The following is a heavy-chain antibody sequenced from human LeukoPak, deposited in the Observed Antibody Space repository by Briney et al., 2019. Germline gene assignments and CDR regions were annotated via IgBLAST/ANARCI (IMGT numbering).Heavy chain of an antibody. D-gene: IGHD4-17*01. J-gene: IGHJ4*02. V-gene: IGHV3-11*01. CDR1: GFTFSDYY. CDR2: ISTTGSTK. Sequence: GGSLRLSCAASGFTFSDYYMSWIRQAPGKGLEWVSYISTTGSTKYYADSVKGRFTISRDNAKNSLYLQTNSLRAEDTAVYYCARVPTTVTYTDYWGQGTLVTVTS. CDR3: ARVPTTVTYTDY.